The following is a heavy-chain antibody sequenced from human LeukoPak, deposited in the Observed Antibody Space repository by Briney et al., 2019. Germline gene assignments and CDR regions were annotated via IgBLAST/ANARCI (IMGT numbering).Heavy chain of an antibody. CDR1: GFTFSNHA. CDR3: AKDGIDIYYYYYMDV. J-gene: IGHJ6*03. CDR2: ISGGGDRI. D-gene: IGHD1-26*01. Sequence: GGSLRLSCAASGFTFSNHAMSWVRQAPGKGLEWVSSISGGGDRINYADSVKGRFTISRDNSRNTLYLQMNNLGAEDTAVYYCAKDGIDIYYYYYMDVWGKGTTVTISS. V-gene: IGHV3-23*01.